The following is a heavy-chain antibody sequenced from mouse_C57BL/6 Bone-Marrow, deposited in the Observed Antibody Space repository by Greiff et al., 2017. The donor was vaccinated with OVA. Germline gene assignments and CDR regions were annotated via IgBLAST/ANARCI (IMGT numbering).Heavy chain of an antibody. Sequence: QVQLQQPGAELVKPGASVKMSCKASGYTFTSYWITWVKQRPGQGLEWIGAIDPGSGSTNYNEKFKSKATLTVDTSSSTAYMQLSSLTSEDSAVYYCARSGFAYWGQGTLVTVSA. CDR3: ARSGFAY. CDR1: GYTFTSYW. V-gene: IGHV1-55*01. CDR2: IDPGSGST. J-gene: IGHJ3*01.